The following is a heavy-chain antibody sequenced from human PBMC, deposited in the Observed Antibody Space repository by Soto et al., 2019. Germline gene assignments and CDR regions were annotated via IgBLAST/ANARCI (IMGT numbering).Heavy chain of an antibody. V-gene: IGHV1-2*04. CDR1: GYTFTCYY. CDR3: ARDGYSSGVFGMDV. J-gene: IGHJ6*02. D-gene: IGHD6-19*01. Sequence: ASVKVSCKAAGYTFTCYYMHWVRQAPGQGLEWMGWINPNSGGTNYAQKFQGWVTMTRDTSISTAYMELSRLRSDDTAVYYCARDGYSSGVFGMDVWGQGTTVTVSS. CDR2: INPNSGGT.